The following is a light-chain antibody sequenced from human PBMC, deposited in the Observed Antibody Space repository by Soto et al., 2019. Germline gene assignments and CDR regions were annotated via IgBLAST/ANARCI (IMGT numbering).Light chain of an antibody. Sequence: EIVMTQSPATLSVSPGERAILSCRASQIVTSNLAWYQQKPGQPPRLLIYGASTRATGIPARFSGSGSGTEFTLTISRLQSEDFAVYFRQQYNTWPLYTFGQGTKLEIK. CDR3: QQYNTWPLYT. CDR2: GAS. V-gene: IGKV3-15*01. CDR1: QIVTSN. J-gene: IGKJ2*01.